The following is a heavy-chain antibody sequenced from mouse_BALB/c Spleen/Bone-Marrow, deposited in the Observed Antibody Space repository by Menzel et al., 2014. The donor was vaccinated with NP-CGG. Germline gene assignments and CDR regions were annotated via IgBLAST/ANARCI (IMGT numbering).Heavy chain of an antibody. CDR3: ERGIYYYGSNYKNSALDY. D-gene: IGHD1-1*01. CDR1: GFTFNTFA. J-gene: IGHJ4*01. V-gene: IGHV10-1*02. Sequence: EVQLQESGGGLVQPKGLLKLSCAASGFTFNTFAMNWVRQAPGKGLEWVARIRSKSNNFATYYADSVKDRFTISRDDSKSMHYLKMNNMKTEDPAMYYCERGIYYYGSNYKNSALDYWGQGTSVTVSS. CDR2: IRSKSNNFAT.